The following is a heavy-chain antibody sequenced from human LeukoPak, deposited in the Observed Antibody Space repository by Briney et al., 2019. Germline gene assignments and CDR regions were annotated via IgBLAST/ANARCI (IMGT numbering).Heavy chain of an antibody. CDR3: ARIARRDAFDI. J-gene: IGHJ3*02. CDR1: GYTFTIYG. CDR2: ISAYNGNT. D-gene: IGHD6-13*01. V-gene: IGHV1-18*01. Sequence: ASVTVSCTASGYTFTIYGISWVRQAPGQGLEWMGWISAYNGNTNYAQKLQGRVTMTTDTSTSTAYMELRSLRSDDTAVYYCARIARRDAFDIWGQGTMVTVSS.